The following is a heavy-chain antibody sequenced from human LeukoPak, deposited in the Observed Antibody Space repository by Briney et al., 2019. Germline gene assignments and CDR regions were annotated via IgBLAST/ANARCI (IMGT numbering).Heavy chain of an antibody. CDR3: ATGDYYDSSGYYYGLYYFDY. CDR2: IYSGGST. V-gene: IGHV3-66*01. J-gene: IGHJ4*02. Sequence: GGSLRLSCAAPGFTVSSNYMSWVRQAPGKGLEWVSVIYSGGSTYYADSVKGRFTISRDNSKNTLYLQMNSLRAEDTAVYYCATGDYYDSSGYYYGLYYFDYWGQGTLVTVSS. CDR1: GFTVSSNY. D-gene: IGHD3-22*01.